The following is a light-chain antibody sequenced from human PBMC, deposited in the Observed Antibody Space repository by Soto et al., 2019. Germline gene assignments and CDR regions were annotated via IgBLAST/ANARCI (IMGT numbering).Light chain of an antibody. V-gene: IGKV1-5*03. CDR1: QSIDSW. Sequence: DIQMTQSPSTLSGSVGDRVTITCRASQSIDSWLAWYQQKPGRVPKLLIYKASILESGVPSRFSGSGSGTDCTLTVSSLQPDDFATYYCQQYRTYSRTFGGGTKVEIK. CDR3: QQYRTYSRT. CDR2: KAS. J-gene: IGKJ4*01.